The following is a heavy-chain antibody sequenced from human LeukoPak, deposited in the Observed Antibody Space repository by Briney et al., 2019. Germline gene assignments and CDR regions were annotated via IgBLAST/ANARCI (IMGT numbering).Heavy chain of an antibody. CDR1: GDSDSSNIAA. V-gene: IGHV6-1*01. CDR3: ARGFLGYCSGGSCQRMDWFDP. CDR2: TYYRSKWYN. J-gene: IGHJ5*02. D-gene: IGHD2-15*01. Sequence: SQTLSLTCAISGDSDSSNIAAGNWIRQSPSRGLEWLGRTYYRSKWYNDYAVSVKSRITINPDTSKNQFSLQLNSVTPEDTAVCYCARGFLGYCSGGSCQRMDWFDPWGQGTLVTVSS.